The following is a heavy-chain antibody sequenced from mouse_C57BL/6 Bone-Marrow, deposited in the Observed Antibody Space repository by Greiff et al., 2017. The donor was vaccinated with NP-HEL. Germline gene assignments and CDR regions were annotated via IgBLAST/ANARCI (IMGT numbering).Heavy chain of an antibody. CDR2: IDPEDGET. J-gene: IGHJ4*01. Sequence: EVQLQESGAELVKPGASVTLSCTASGFNIKDYYMHWVKQRTEQGLEWIGRIDPEDGETKYAPKFQGKATITADTSSNTAYLQLSSLTSEDTAVYYCARSGFTTVVATPMDYWGQGTSVTVSS. CDR1: GFNIKDYY. D-gene: IGHD1-1*01. CDR3: ARSGFTTVVATPMDY. V-gene: IGHV14-2*01.